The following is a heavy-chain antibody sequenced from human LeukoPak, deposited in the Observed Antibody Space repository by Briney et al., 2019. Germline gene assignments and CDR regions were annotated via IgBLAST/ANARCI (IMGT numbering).Heavy chain of an antibody. Sequence: GASVKVSCKASGYTFTSYDINWVRQATGQGLEWMGWMNPNSGNTGYAQKFQGRVTMTRNTSISTAYMELSSLRSEDTAVYYCARDYDILTGSSWDTWGQGTLVTVSS. J-gene: IGHJ5*02. CDR1: GYTFTSYD. CDR3: ARDYDILTGSSWDT. D-gene: IGHD3-9*01. V-gene: IGHV1-8*01. CDR2: MNPNSGNT.